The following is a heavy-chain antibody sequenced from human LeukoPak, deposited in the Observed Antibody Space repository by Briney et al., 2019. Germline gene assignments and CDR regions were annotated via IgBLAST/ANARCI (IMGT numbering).Heavy chain of an antibody. V-gene: IGHV1-18*01. CDR2: ISAYNGNT. D-gene: IGHD3-10*01. J-gene: IGHJ4*02. CDR3: ARVSLDYYGSGSYYGY. Sequence: ASVKVSCKASGYTFTSYGISWVRQAPGQGLEWMGWISAYNGNTNYAQKLQGRVTMTTDTSTSTTYMELRSLRSDDTAVYYCARVSLDYYGSGSYYGYWGQGTLVTVSS. CDR1: GYTFTSYG.